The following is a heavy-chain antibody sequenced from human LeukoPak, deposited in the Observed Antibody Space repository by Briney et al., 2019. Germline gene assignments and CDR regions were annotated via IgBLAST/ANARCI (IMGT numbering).Heavy chain of an antibody. D-gene: IGHD6-19*01. J-gene: IGHJ2*01. V-gene: IGHV3-23*01. Sequence: GGSLRLSCAASGFTFSTYAMSWVRQAPGKGLEWVSTISDSGANTYYADSVRGRLTVSRDNSKNTLYLQKNSLRADDTAIYYCAKSMTLQWRGFFDLWGRGTHVTVSS. CDR3: AKSMTLQWRGFFDL. CDR2: ISDSGANT. CDR1: GFTFSTYA.